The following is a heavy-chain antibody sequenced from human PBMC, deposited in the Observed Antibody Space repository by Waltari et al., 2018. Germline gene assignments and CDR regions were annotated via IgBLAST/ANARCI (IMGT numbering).Heavy chain of an antibody. D-gene: IGHD1-26*01. J-gene: IGHJ4*02. CDR2: LDPEDGET. V-gene: IGHV1-24*01. CDR1: GYTLTELS. Sequence: QVQLVQSGAEVKKPGASVKVSCKVSGYTLTELSMHWVRQAPGKGLEWMGGLDPEDGETIYAQKFQGRVTMTEDTSTDTAYIELSSLRSEDTAVYYCATDLGAVGARKVDYWGQGTLVTVSS. CDR3: ATDLGAVGARKVDY.